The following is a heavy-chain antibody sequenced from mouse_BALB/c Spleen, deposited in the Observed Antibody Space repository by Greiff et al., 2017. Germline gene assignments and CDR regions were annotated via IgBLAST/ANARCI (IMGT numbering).Heavy chain of an antibody. D-gene: IGHD4-1*01. J-gene: IGHJ3*01. CDR3: ARGAGTKGAWFAY. CDR2: IWAGGST. V-gene: IGHV2-9*02. Sequence: VKLVESGPGLVAPSQSLSITCTVSGFSLTSYGVHWVRQPPGKGLEWLGVIWAGGSTNYNSALMSRLSISKDNSKSQVFLKMNSLQTDDTAMYYCARGAGTKGAWFAYWGQGTLVTVSA. CDR1: GFSLTSYG.